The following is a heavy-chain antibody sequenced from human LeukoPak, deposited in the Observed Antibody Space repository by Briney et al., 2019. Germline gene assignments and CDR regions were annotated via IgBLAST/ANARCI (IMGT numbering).Heavy chain of an antibody. J-gene: IGHJ4*02. D-gene: IGHD3-16*01. CDR1: GGSISSYY. Sequence: KSSETLSLTCTVSGGSISSYYCNWIRQPPGKGLEWIGYIYYSGNTNYNPSLKSRLTISLDTSKNQLSLKMSSVTAADTAVYYCARGELGYFDYWGQGTLVTVSS. CDR3: ARGELGYFDY. CDR2: IYYSGNT. V-gene: IGHV4-59*01.